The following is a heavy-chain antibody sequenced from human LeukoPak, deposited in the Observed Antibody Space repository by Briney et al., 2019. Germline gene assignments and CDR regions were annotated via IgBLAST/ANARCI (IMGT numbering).Heavy chain of an antibody. CDR1: GXSISRYY. V-gene: IGHV4-59*12. J-gene: IGHJ4*02. Sequence: SETLSLTCTVSGXSISRYYWSWIRKPPGQGLEWIGYIHYTGTTEYNPSFKSRVTISVDTSKNQLSLKLSSVTAADTAVYYCAGGGQWLSFDYWGQGTVVTVSS. D-gene: IGHD6-19*01. CDR2: IHYTGTT. CDR3: AGGGQWLSFDY.